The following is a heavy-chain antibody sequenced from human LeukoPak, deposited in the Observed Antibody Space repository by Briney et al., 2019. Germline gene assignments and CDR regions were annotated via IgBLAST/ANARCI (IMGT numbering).Heavy chain of an antibody. CDR2: ISSSSTI. V-gene: IGHV3-48*04. CDR3: AREGLLWFGELLGAFDI. J-gene: IGHJ3*02. CDR1: GFTFSSYS. D-gene: IGHD3-10*01. Sequence: GGSLRLSCAASGFTFSSYSMNWVRQAPGKGLEWVSYISSSSTIYYADSVKGRFTISRDNAKNSLYLQMNSLRAEDTAVYYCAREGLLWFGELLGAFDIWGQGTMVTVSS.